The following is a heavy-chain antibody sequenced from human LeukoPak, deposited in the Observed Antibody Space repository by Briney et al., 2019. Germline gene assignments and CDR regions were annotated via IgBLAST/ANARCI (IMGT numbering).Heavy chain of an antibody. CDR3: ARSGYDSSGYYPGAFDI. V-gene: IGHV1-46*01. D-gene: IGHD3-22*01. J-gene: IGHJ3*02. CDR2: INPSGGST. CDR1: GYTFTSYY. Sequence: ASVKVSCKASGYTFTSYYMHWVRQAPGQGLEWMGIINPSGGSTSYAQKFQGRVTMTRDTSTSTVYMELSSLRSEDTAVYYCARSGYDSSGYYPGAFDIWGQGTMVTVSS.